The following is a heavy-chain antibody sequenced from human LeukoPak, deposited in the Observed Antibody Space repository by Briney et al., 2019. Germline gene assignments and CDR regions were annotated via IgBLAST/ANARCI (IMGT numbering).Heavy chain of an antibody. CDR1: GGTFSSYA. CDR2: IIPIFGTA. J-gene: IGHJ4*02. CDR3: ASGYCSSTSCYVPFDY. Sequence: ASVKVSCKASGGTFSSYAISWVRQAPGQGLEWVGGIIPIFGTANYAQTFQGRVTITADESTSTAYMELSSLRSEDTAVYYCASGYCSSTSCYVPFDYWGQGTLVTVSS. D-gene: IGHD2-2*01. V-gene: IGHV1-69*13.